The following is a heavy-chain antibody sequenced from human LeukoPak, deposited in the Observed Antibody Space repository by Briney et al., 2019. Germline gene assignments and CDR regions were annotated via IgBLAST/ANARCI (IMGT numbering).Heavy chain of an antibody. J-gene: IGHJ6*02. V-gene: IGHV1-2*02. D-gene: IGHD3-9*01. CDR1: GYTFTVYY. CDR3: ARSSDILTGYFGYYYYGMDV. Sequence: ASVTVSFKASGYTFTVYYMHWVRQAPGQGLEWMGWINPNSGGTNYAQKCQGRVTMTRDTSISTAYMELSRLRSDDTAVYYCARSSDILTGYFGYYYYGMDVWGQGTTVTVSS. CDR2: INPNSGGT.